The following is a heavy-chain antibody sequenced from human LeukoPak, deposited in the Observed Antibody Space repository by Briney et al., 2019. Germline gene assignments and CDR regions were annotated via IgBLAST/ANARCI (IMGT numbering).Heavy chain of an antibody. D-gene: IGHD3-22*01. Sequence: SGGSLRLSCAASGFTFSSYDMTWVRHAPGKGLEWVSTISVSATYTYYADSVKGRFTISRDNSKNTLYLQMNSLRADDTAVYYCATITSMRVVLISWGQGTLVTASS. CDR3: ATITSMRVVLIS. CDR2: ISVSATYT. J-gene: IGHJ1*01. V-gene: IGHV3-23*01. CDR1: GFTFSSYD.